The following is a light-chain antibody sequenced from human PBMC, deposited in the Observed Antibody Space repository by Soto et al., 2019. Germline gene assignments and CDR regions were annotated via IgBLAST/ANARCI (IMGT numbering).Light chain of an antibody. CDR1: QGISSY. CDR3: QHYGNSPLT. J-gene: IGKJ4*01. Sequence: IQLTQSPSSLSASVGDRVTITCRASQGISSYLGWYQQKTAKPPTLLIYDASTLHSGVPSRFSGGGSGTDFTLTISRLEAEDFALYYCQHYGNSPLTFGGGTKVDIK. CDR2: DAS. V-gene: IGKV1-9*01.